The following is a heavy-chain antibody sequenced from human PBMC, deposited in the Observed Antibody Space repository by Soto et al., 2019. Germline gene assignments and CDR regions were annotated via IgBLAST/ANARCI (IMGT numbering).Heavy chain of an antibody. V-gene: IGHV3-74*01. J-gene: IGHJ4*02. Sequence: LRLSCEASGFIFSNYWMHWVRQTPGTGLVWVSRISNDGSITNYADSVKGRFTISRDNAKNTLYLQMNSLRAEDTAVYYCAKDLTWTQEDYWGQGALVTVSS. CDR2: ISNDGSIT. CDR3: AKDLTWTQEDY. D-gene: IGHD1-1*01. CDR1: GFIFSNYW.